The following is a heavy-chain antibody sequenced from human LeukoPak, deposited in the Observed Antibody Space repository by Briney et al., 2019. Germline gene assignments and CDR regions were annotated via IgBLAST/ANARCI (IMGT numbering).Heavy chain of an antibody. V-gene: IGHV3-23*01. J-gene: IGHJ4*02. CDR1: GFTFSTYA. CDR2: IVGNGGGI. Sequence: GGSLRLSCAASGFTFSTYAMNWVRQAPGKGLEWVSVIVGNGGGIEYADSVKGRFSISRDNSKNILYLQMNSLRAEDTAVYYCAKENYDILTGYSPYYFDYWGQGTLVTVSS. CDR3: AKENYDILTGYSPYYFDY. D-gene: IGHD3-9*01.